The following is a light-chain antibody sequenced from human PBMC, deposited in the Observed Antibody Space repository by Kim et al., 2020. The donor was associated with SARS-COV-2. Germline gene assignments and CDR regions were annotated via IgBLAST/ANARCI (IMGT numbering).Light chain of an antibody. V-gene: IGLV2-14*03. CDR3: SSYTSSSTWV. Sequence: GHSITISCPGTSSDVVGYTSISWYQHHPGKAPKLMIYDVSKRPSGVTDRFSGSKSGNTASLTISGLQAEDEADYYCSSYTSSSTWVFGGGTQLTVL. CDR2: DVS. J-gene: IGLJ3*02. CDR1: SSDVVGYTS.